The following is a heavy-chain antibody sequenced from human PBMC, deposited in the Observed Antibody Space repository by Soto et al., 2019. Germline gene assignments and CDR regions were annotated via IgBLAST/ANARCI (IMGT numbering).Heavy chain of an antibody. J-gene: IGHJ4*02. Sequence: PSETLSLTCTVSGGSISGFYWSWFRRPPGKGLEWIASVYYTGSTNYNPSLKSRVTISLDTSKTQFSLKLSSVTAADSAVYFCARHSNDYRKSFDSWGQGSLVTVSS. CDR3: ARHSNDYRKSFDS. CDR2: VYYTGST. CDR1: GGSISGFY. V-gene: IGHV4-59*08. D-gene: IGHD5-12*01.